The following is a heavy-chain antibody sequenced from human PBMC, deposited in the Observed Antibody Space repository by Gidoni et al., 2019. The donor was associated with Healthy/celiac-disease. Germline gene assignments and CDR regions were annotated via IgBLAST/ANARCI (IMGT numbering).Heavy chain of an antibody. D-gene: IGHD5-12*01. V-gene: IGHV3-23*01. J-gene: IGHJ4*02. Sequence: EVQLLESGGGLVQPGGSLRLSCAASGFTFSSYAMSWVRQAPGKGLEWVSAISGSGGSTYYADSVKGRFTISRDNSKNTLYLQMNSLRAEDTAVYYCAKARGYSGYDGASWTTWGQGTLVTVSS. CDR1: GFTFSSYA. CDR2: ISGSGGST. CDR3: AKARGYSGYDGASWTT.